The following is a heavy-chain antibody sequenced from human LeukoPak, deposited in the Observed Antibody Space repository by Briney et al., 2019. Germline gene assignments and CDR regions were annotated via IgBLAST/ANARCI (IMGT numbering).Heavy chain of an antibody. V-gene: IGHV3-53*01. CDR3: ARDYGAPSGY. J-gene: IGHJ4*02. Sequence: GGSLRLSCAASGLTVSSNYMSWVRQAPGKGLEWVSVIYTSGDTYYTDSVIGRFTISRDNSRNTVYLQMNSLRAEDTAVYYCARDYGAPSGYWGQGTLVTVSS. CDR1: GLTVSSNY. D-gene: IGHD4-17*01. CDR2: IYTSGDT.